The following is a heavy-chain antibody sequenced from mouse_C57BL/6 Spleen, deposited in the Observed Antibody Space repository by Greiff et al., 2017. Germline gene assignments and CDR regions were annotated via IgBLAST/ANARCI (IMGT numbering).Heavy chain of an antibody. V-gene: IGHV1-19*01. J-gene: IGHJ2*01. CDR2: INPYNGGT. Sequence: VQLKESGPVLVKPGASVKMSCKASGYTFTDYYMNWVKQSHGKSLEWIGVINPYNGGTSYNQKFKGKATFTVDKSSSTAYMELNSLTSEDSAVYYCARGGGRMVTTGIDYWGQGTTLTVSS. D-gene: IGHD2-2*01. CDR3: ARGGGRMVTTGIDY. CDR1: GYTFTDYY.